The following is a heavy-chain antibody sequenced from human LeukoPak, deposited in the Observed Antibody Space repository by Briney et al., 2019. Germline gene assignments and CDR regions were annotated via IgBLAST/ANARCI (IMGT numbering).Heavy chain of an antibody. CDR2: INQGGSDK. CDR3: TRDGSRAEDD. Sequence: GGSLRLSCAASGVTFSGHWMSWVRQAPGKGLEWVANINQGGSDKYYVDSVKGRFTISRDNANNLLYLQMNSLRGEDTAVYYCTRDGSRAEDDWGQGTLVTVSS. J-gene: IGHJ4*02. D-gene: IGHD1-14*01. CDR1: GVTFSGHW. V-gene: IGHV3-7*01.